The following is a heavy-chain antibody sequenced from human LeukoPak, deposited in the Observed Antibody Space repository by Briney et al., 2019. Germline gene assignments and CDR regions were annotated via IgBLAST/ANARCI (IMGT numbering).Heavy chain of an antibody. J-gene: IGHJ5*02. Sequence: GGSLRLSCAASGFTFSSYGMHWVRQAPGKGLEWVAVISYDGSNKYYADSVKGRFTISRDNSKNTLYLQMNSLRAEDTAVYYCAKVPGGYDWVWFDPWGQGTLVTVSS. V-gene: IGHV3-30*18. CDR3: AKVPGGYDWVWFDP. CDR2: ISYDGSNK. CDR1: GFTFSSYG. D-gene: IGHD5-12*01.